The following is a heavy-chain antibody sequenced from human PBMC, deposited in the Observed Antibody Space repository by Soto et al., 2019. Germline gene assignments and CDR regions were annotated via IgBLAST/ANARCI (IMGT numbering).Heavy chain of an antibody. CDR1: GGSISSYY. CDR3: ASGPNYYDSSGYLFDY. V-gene: IGHV4-59*12. CDR2: IYYSGST. Sequence: SSETLSLTCTVSGGSISSYYWSWIRQPPGKGLEWIGYIYYSGSTYYNPSLKSRVTISVDTSKNQFSLKLSSVTAADTAVYYCASGPNYYDSSGYLFDYWGQGTLVTVSS. J-gene: IGHJ4*02. D-gene: IGHD3-22*01.